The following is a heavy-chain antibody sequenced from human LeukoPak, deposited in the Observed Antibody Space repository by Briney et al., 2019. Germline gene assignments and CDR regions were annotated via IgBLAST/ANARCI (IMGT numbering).Heavy chain of an antibody. CDR3: AKDETYQ. D-gene: IGHD2-2*01. CDR2: ITGSGGDT. Sequence: GGSLRLSCAASGFTFSSYAMSWVRQAPGKGLEWVSAITGSGGDTYYADSVKGRITISRDNSKNTLSLQMNSLRPEDTAVYYCAKDETYQWGQGTLVTVSS. V-gene: IGHV3-23*01. J-gene: IGHJ4*02. CDR1: GFTFSSYA.